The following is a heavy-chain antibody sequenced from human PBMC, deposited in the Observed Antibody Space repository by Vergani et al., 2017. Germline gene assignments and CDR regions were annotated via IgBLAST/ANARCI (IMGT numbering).Heavy chain of an antibody. V-gene: IGHV4-39*01. D-gene: IGHD3-10*02. CDR3: ASGKYYSXSTSHVRGRYFDV. CDR1: GDSIISRSYY. CDR2: IYNSGNG. Sequence: QMQLQESGPGLVKASETLSLTCTVSGDSIISRSYYWGWIRQPPGKGLEWIGSIYNSGNGDSSSSLRSRVTISADTSKNQFSLRLTSVTAADPAVYYCASGKYYSXSTSHVRGRYFDVCGRAALVTVPS. J-gene: IGHJ2*01.